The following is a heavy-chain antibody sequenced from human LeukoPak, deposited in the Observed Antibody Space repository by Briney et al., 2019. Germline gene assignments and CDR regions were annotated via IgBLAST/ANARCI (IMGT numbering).Heavy chain of an antibody. CDR2: IWYDGSNK. D-gene: IGHD3-9*01. CDR3: ARDDWYFDYYYGMDV. Sequence: GRSLRLSCTASGFTFSSYGMHWVRQAPGKGLEWVAVIWYDGSNKYYADSVKGRFTISRDNSKNTLYLQMNSLRAEDTAVYYCARDDWYFDYYYGMDVWGQGTTVTVSS. V-gene: IGHV3-33*01. J-gene: IGHJ6*02. CDR1: GFTFSSYG.